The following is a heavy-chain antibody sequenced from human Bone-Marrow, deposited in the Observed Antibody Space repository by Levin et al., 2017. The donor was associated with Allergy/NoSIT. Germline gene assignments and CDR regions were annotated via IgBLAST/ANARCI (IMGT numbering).Heavy chain of an antibody. Sequence: GASVKVSCKASGGSFSTYAVTWVRQAPGQGLEWIGGIVPISSSPTYGRDFQGRVTITADGSTETAYTDLTSLTFEDTAIYYCARGTWLSRMPYFYYYMDVWGKGTTVTVSS. V-gene: IGHV1-69*13. J-gene: IGHJ6*03. CDR1: GGSFSTYA. D-gene: IGHD3-10*01. CDR3: ARGTWLSRMPYFYYYMDV. CDR2: IVPISSSP.